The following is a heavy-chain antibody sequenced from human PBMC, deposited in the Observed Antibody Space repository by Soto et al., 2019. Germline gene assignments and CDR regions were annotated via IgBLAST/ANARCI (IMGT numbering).Heavy chain of an antibody. V-gene: IGHV3-23*01. CDR3: TEGMIVARPPIDY. CDR2: ISGSGETT. CDR1: GFTFSNYA. J-gene: IGHJ4*02. D-gene: IGHD3-22*01. Sequence: EVQLLESGGGLVQPGGSLRLSCAGSGFTFSNYAMSWVRQAPGKGLEWGSVISGSGETTYYADSVKGRFTISRDNSKNTLYLQMNSLRAEDTAVYYCTEGMIVARPPIDYWGQGTLVTVSP.